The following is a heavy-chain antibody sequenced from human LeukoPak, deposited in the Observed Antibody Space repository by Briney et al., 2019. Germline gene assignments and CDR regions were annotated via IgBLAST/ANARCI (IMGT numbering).Heavy chain of an antibody. J-gene: IGHJ5*02. V-gene: IGHV4-61*01. Sequence: PSQTLSLTCTVSGGSISSGSYYWSWIRQPPGKGLEWIGYIYYSGSTNYNPSLKSRVTISVDTSKNQFSLKLSSVTAADTAVYYCARDPPLHVVPAAIPIPWGQGTLVTVSS. CDR3: ARDPPLHVVPAAIPIP. CDR2: IYYSGST. CDR1: GGSISSGSYY. D-gene: IGHD2-2*01.